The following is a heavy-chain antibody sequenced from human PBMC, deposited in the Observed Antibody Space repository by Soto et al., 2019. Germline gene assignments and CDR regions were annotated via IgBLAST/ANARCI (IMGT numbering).Heavy chain of an antibody. CDR2: IIPILGIA. J-gene: IGHJ4*02. CDR3: ARDTAVAPGDY. V-gene: IGHV1-69*08. D-gene: IGHD6-19*01. CDR1: GGTFSSYT. Sequence: QVQLVQSGAEVKKPGSSVKVSCKASGGTFSSYTISWVRQAPGQGLEWMGRIIPILGIANYAQKFQGRVTITADKSTSTAYMKLSSLRSEDTAVYYCARDTAVAPGDYWGQGTLVTVSS.